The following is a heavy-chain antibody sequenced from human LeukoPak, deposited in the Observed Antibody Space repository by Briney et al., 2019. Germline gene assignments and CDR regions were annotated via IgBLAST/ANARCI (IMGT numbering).Heavy chain of an antibody. CDR3: ARDNYGDPLRLDY. V-gene: IGHV3-30*03. J-gene: IGHJ4*02. Sequence: GALRLSCAASGFTFSSYSMNWVRQAPGKGLEWVAVMSYDGSNTYYADSVKGRFTISRDNSKNTLYLQMNSLRPEDTAVYYCARDNYGDPLRLDYWGQGTLVTVS. CDR1: GFTFSSYS. CDR2: MSYDGSNT. D-gene: IGHD4-17*01.